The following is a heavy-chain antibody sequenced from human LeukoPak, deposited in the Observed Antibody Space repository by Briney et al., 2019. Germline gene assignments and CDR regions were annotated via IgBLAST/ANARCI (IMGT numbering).Heavy chain of an antibody. V-gene: IGHV4-4*09. J-gene: IGHJ5*02. Sequence: SETLSLTCTVSGGSICSYYWSWIRQPPGKGLEWIGYIYTSGSTNYNPSLKSRVTISVDTSKNQFSLKLSSVTAADTAVYYCARPIYYYDSSGYYDNWFDPWGQGTLVTVSS. CDR2: IYTSGST. CDR3: ARPIYYYDSSGYYDNWFDP. CDR1: GGSICSYY. D-gene: IGHD3-22*01.